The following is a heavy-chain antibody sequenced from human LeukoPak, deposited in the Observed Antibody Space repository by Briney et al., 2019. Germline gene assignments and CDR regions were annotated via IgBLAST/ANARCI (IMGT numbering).Heavy chain of an antibody. CDR1: GFTFSSYG. Sequence: GGSLRLSCAASGFTFSSYGMVWVRQAPGKGLEWVSTITNSGDNTYYTDSVKGRFTISRDDSRNTLYLQMNSLRAEDTAVYYCAKDRGYYDTSGYLIWGQGTLVTVSS. J-gene: IGHJ4*02. CDR2: ITNSGDNT. V-gene: IGHV3-23*01. D-gene: IGHD3-22*01. CDR3: AKDRGYYDTSGYLI.